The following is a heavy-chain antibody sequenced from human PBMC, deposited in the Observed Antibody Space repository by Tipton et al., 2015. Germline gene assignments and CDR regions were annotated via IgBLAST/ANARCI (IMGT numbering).Heavy chain of an antibody. J-gene: IGHJ4*02. D-gene: IGHD4-23*01. CDR3: ARARGRHGGLFDS. CDR1: GGSISSSKW. CDR2: LYHSGST. V-gene: IGHV4-4*02. Sequence: SLRLSCAVSGGSISSSKWWSWLRQPPGKGLEWIGELYHSGSTNYNPSLKSRVTISVDTSKTQFSLKMSSVTASDTAVYYCARARGRHGGLFDSWGQGTLVTVSS.